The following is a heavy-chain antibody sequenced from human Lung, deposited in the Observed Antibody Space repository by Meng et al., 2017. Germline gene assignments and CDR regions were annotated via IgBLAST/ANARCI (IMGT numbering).Heavy chain of an antibody. CDR3: ARDEDISAAGKLFGDY. J-gene: IGHJ4*02. V-gene: IGHV1-2*06. CDR2: IDPNNDHT. CDR1: GYPFAAYW. D-gene: IGHD6-13*01. Sequence: QVQLVHAGPRVKRPGASVKLSCKPSGYPFAAYWIHWLRQAPGQGLEWMGRIDPNNDHTQYAQNFQGRVTMTSDMSISTVYMELNGLRSDDTAVYYCARDEDISAAGKLFGDYWGQGTLVTVSS.